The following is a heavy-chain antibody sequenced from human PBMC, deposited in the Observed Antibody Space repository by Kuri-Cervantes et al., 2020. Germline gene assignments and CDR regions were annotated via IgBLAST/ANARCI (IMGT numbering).Heavy chain of an antibody. J-gene: IGHJ1*01. D-gene: IGHD5-12*01. CDR2: IYSKGYT. CDR3: ASSSGYIHEYFQH. CDR1: GGSVSSGSYY. V-gene: IGHV4-61*01. Sequence: SETLSLTCTVSGGSVSSGSYYWSWIRQPPGKGLEWIGYIYSKGYTNYNPSLKSRVTISVDTSKKQLSLRLTSVIDADTAVYYCASSSGYIHEYFQHWGQGTLVTVSS.